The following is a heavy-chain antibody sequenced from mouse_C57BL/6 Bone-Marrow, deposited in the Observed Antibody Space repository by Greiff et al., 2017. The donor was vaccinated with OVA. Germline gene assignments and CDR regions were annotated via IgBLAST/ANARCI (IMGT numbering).Heavy chain of an antibody. J-gene: IGHJ2*01. CDR1: GYTFTDYY. CDR2: INPYNGGT. D-gene: IGHD1-1*01. V-gene: IGHV1-19*01. CDR3: ARKEVTTVEYFDY. Sequence: VQLQQSGPVLVKPGASVKMSCKASGYTFTDYYMNWVKQSHGKSLEWIGVINPYNGGTSYNQKFKGKATLTVDKSSSTAYMELNSLTAEDSEVYYCARKEVTTVEYFDYWGQGTTLTVSS.